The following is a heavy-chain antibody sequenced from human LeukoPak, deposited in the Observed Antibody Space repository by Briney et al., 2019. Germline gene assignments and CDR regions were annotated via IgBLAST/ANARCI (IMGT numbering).Heavy chain of an antibody. D-gene: IGHD3-22*01. Sequence: SGGSLRLSCAASGFPFSNYYMSWLRQAPGKGLEWVSFISRDGTTTHYADSVKGRYTISRDNTKTSVYLQMNSLRAEDTAVYYCARWVYFHDSSGYPHYWGQGTLVTVSS. J-gene: IGHJ4*02. CDR2: ISRDGTTT. CDR3: ARWVYFHDSSGYPHY. CDR1: GFPFSNYY. V-gene: IGHV3-11*01.